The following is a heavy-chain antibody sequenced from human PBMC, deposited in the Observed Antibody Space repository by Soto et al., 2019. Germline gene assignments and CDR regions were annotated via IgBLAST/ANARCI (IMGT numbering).Heavy chain of an antibody. V-gene: IGHV2-5*02. D-gene: IGHD3-22*01. CDR3: AHRRVDSSRLWSYGAFDF. J-gene: IGHJ3*01. CDR1: GFSLSTSGVG. Sequence: GSGPTLVNPTQTLTLTCTFSGFSLSTSGVGVGWIRQPPGKALEWLALIYWDDDKRYSPSLKSRLTITKDTSKNQVVLTMTNMDPVDTATYYCAHRRVDSSRLWSYGAFDFWGQGTVVTVSS. CDR2: IYWDDDK.